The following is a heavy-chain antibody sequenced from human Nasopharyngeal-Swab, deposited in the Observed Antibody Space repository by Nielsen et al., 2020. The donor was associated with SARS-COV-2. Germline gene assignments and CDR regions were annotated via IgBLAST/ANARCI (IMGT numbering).Heavy chain of an antibody. CDR2: IYYSGST. Sequence: WIRQPPGKGLEWIGSIYYSGSTCYNPSLKSRVTISVDTSKNQFSLKLSSVTAADTAVYYCARHLSHDYGDPETYYYFDYWGQGTLVTVSS. D-gene: IGHD4-17*01. CDR3: ARHLSHDYGDPETYYYFDY. V-gene: IGHV4-39*01. J-gene: IGHJ4*02.